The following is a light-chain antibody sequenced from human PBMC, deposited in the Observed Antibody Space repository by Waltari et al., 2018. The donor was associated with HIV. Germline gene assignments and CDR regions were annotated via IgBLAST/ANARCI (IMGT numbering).Light chain of an antibody. J-gene: IGLJ1*01. CDR3: AAWNDRLSGYV. V-gene: IGLV1-47*01. Sequence: QSVLTQPPSASGTPGQRVTISCSGSSSNIGRNYVYWYQQIPGTAPKLLIYTNKPRPSGVPDRFSGSKSGTSSSLAISGLRSEDEADYYCAAWNDRLSGYVFGTGTKVTV. CDR1: SSNIGRNY. CDR2: TNK.